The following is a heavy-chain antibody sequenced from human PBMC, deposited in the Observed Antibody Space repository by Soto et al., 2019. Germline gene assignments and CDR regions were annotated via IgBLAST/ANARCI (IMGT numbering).Heavy chain of an antibody. CDR2: ISYDGSNK. V-gene: IGHV3-30-3*01. D-gene: IGHD3-22*01. Sequence: QVQLVESGGGVVQPGRSLRLSCAASGFTFSSYAMHWVRQAPGKGLEWVAVISYDGSNKYYADSVKGRFTISRDNSKNTLYLQMNSLIAEDTAVYYCARDLNMIGSLDYWGQGTLVTVSS. CDR1: GFTFSSYA. J-gene: IGHJ4*02. CDR3: ARDLNMIGSLDY.